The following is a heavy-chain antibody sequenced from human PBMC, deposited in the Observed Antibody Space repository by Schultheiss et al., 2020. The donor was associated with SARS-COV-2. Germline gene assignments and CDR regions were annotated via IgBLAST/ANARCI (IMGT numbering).Heavy chain of an antibody. CDR3: ARQVYDSSGYYYPFDY. V-gene: IGHV3-48*03. Sequence: GGSLRLSCAASGFTFSSYAMSWVRQAPGKGLEWVSYISSSGSTIYYADSVKGRFTISRDNAKNSLYLQMNSLRAEDTAVYYCARQVYDSSGYYYPFDYWGQGTLVTVSS. CDR1: GFTFSSYA. J-gene: IGHJ4*02. CDR2: ISSSGSTI. D-gene: IGHD3-22*01.